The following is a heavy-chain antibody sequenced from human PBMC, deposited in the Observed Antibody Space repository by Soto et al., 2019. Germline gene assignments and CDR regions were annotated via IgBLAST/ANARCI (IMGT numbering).Heavy chain of an antibody. CDR2: IYYTGTT. CDR3: ARALAYGDYSDGFDY. D-gene: IGHD4-17*01. J-gene: IGHJ4*02. Sequence: SETLSLTCTVSGGSINIGGYYWSWIRQHPGKGLEWIGSIYYTGTTHYNPSLKSRITISVDTSKNQFSLKVNSVTAADTAVYYCARALAYGDYSDGFDYWGQGTLVTVSS. V-gene: IGHV4-31*03. CDR1: GGSINIGGYY.